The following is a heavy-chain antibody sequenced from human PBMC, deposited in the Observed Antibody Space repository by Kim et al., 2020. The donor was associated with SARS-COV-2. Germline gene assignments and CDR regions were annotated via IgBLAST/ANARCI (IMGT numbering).Heavy chain of an antibody. Sequence: AQKIQGRVTMTRDTSTSTVYMELSSLRSEDTAVYYCARGGTTVTTGWFDPWGQGTLVTVSS. D-gene: IGHD4-17*01. J-gene: IGHJ5*02. CDR3: ARGGTTVTTGWFDP. V-gene: IGHV1-46*01.